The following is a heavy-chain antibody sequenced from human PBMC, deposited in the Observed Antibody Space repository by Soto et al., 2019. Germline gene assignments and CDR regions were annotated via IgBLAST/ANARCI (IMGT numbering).Heavy chain of an antibody. CDR2: VKKRTDGGTT. Sequence: EVQLVESGEGLAKPGGSLRISCVASGFTFNNAWMNWVRQAPGKGLEWVARVKKRTDGGTTDYAAPVQGRFTISRDDSKNTLYLQMNSLKTEDAAVYYCTTLGYRAPADYWGQGTLVTVSS. D-gene: IGHD5-18*01. J-gene: IGHJ4*02. CDR1: GFTFNNAW. V-gene: IGHV3-15*07. CDR3: TTLGYRAPADY.